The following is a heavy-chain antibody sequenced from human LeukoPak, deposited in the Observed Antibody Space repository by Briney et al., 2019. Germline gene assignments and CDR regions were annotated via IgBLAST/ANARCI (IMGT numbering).Heavy chain of an antibody. D-gene: IGHD3-22*01. CDR1: GYTFTSYG. J-gene: IGHJ4*02. V-gene: IGHV1-18*01. CDR2: ISAYNGNT. CDR3: ARDPPGYYDSSGYSGH. Sequence: ASVKVSCKASGYTFTSYGISWVRQAPGQGLEWMGWISAYNGNTNYAQKLQGRVTMTTDTSTSTAYMELRSLRSDDTAVYYCARDPPGYYDSSGYSGHWGQGTLVTVSS.